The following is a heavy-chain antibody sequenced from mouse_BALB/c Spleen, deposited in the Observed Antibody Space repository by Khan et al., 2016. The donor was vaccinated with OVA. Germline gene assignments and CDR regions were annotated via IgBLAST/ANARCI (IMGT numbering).Heavy chain of an antibody. CDR2: MWAGGST. J-gene: IGHJ3*01. Sequence: VKLEVSGPGLVAPSQSLSIICTVSGFSLTNYGVHWVRQPPGKGLEWLGVMWAGGSTNYNSALMSRLSISIDNSKSQVFLKMNSLQTDDTAMYCCARPYYGSAWFAYWGQETLVTVSA. CDR3: ARPYYGSAWFAY. CDR1: GFSLTNYG. V-gene: IGHV2-9*02. D-gene: IGHD1-1*01.